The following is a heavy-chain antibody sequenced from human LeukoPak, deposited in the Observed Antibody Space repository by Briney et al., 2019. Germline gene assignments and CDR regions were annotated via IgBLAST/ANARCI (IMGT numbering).Heavy chain of an antibody. D-gene: IGHD1-26*01. CDR1: GFTVSSNY. CDR3: AREGGPIVGATGRREPIDY. J-gene: IGHJ4*02. CDR2: IYSGGST. V-gene: IGHV3-66*01. Sequence: GGSLRLSCAASGFTVSSNYMSWARQAPGKGLEWVSVIYSGGSTYYADSVKGRFTISRDNSKNTLYLQMNSLRAEDTAVYYCAREGGPIVGATGRREPIDYWGQGTLVTVSS.